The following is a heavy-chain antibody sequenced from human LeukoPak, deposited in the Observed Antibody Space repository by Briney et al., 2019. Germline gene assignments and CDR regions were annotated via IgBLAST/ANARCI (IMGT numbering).Heavy chain of an antibody. Sequence: SSETLSLTCTVSGGSISSYYWSWIRQPPGKGLEWIGYIYYSGSTNYNPSLKSRVTISVDTSKNQFSLRLRSVTAADTAVYYCARGMRGFPVVFGFWGQGTLVTVSS. CDR3: ARGMRGFPVVFGF. D-gene: IGHD4-23*01. J-gene: IGHJ4*02. V-gene: IGHV4-59*01. CDR1: GGSISSYY. CDR2: IYYSGST.